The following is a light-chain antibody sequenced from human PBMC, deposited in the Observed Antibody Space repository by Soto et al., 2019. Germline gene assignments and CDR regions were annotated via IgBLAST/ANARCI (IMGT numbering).Light chain of an antibody. V-gene: IGLV2-8*01. CDR2: EVT. CDR3: SSYTGGNPSYV. CDR1: SSDVGGYDY. Sequence: QSVLTQPPSASGTPGQRVTISCSGTSSDVGGYDYVSWYQQHPGKAPKLMIYEVTIRPSGVSDRFSGSKSGNTASLTVSELQAEDGADYYCSSYTGGNPSYVFGTGTKVTVL. J-gene: IGLJ1*01.